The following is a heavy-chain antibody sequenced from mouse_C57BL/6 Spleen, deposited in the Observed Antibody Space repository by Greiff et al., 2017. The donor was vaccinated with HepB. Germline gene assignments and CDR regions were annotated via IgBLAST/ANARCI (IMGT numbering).Heavy chain of an antibody. CDR1: GYTFTSYW. Sequence: QVQLKQPGAELVRPGSSVKLSCKASGYTFTSYWMDWVKQRPGQGLEWIGNIYPSDSETHYNQKFKDKATLTVDKSSSTAYMQLSSLTSEDSAVYYCASSVGNSNHDYWGQGTTLTVSS. V-gene: IGHV1-61*01. CDR3: ASSVGNSNHDY. CDR2: IYPSDSET. J-gene: IGHJ2*01. D-gene: IGHD2-5*01.